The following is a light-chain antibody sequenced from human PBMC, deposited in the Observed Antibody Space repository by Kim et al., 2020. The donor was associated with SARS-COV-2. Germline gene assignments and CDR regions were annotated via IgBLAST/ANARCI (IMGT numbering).Light chain of an antibody. V-gene: IGKV3-20*01. CDR1: KSVPSSS. CDR3: QQHGNSPYT. Sequence: LSPGERATLAGRASKSVPSSSLAWYQQKPGQAPRLLIYGASSRPTGVPDRFGGSGSGTDFTLTVTRLEPEDFAVYYCQQHGNSPYTFGQGTKLEI. CDR2: GAS. J-gene: IGKJ2*01.